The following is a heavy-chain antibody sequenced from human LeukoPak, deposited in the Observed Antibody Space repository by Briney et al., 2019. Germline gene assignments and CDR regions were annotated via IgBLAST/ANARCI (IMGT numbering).Heavy chain of an antibody. CDR1: GFTFSSYA. J-gene: IGHJ4*02. CDR2: ISYDGSNK. CDR3: AKGGRVTYYDILTGYYNVDYFDY. Sequence: GGSLRLSCAASGFTFSSYAMHWVRQAPGKGLEWVAVISYDGSNKYYADSVKGRFTISRDNSKNTLYLQMNSLRAEDTAVYYCAKGGRVTYYDILTGYYNVDYFDYWGQGTLVTVSS. V-gene: IGHV3-30-3*01. D-gene: IGHD3-9*01.